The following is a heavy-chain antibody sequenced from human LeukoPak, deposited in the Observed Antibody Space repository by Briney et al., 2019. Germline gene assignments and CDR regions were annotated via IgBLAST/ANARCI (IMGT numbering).Heavy chain of an antibody. J-gene: IGHJ4*02. CDR2: INHSGST. D-gene: IGHD1-26*01. V-gene: IGHV4-34*01. Sequence: SETLSLTCAVYGASFRAYYWSWIRQPPGKGLEWIGEINHSGSTNYNPSLKSRVTISVDTSKNQFSLKLSSVTAADTAVYYCARVEWELPLDYWGQGTLVTVSS. CDR3: ARVEWELPLDY. CDR1: GASFRAYY.